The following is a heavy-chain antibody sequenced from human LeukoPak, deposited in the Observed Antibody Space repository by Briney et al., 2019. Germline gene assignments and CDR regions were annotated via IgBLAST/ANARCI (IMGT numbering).Heavy chain of an antibody. D-gene: IGHD3-9*01. Sequence: PSETLSLTCTVSGGSISSYYWSWIRQPAGKGLEWIGRIYVSGSTNYNPSLESRLTMSVDTSKNQFSLKLTSVIAADTAVYYCARGHPPNYDILTGYYYGMDVWGQGTTVTVSS. CDR1: GGSISSYY. V-gene: IGHV4-4*07. CDR3: ARGHPPNYDILTGYYYGMDV. J-gene: IGHJ6*02. CDR2: IYVSGST.